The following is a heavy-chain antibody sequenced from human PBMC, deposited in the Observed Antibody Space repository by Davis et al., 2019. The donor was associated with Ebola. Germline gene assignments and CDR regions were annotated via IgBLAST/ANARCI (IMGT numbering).Heavy chain of an antibody. CDR3: ARNIMSFTTFDS. Sequence: AASVKVSCKASGYSFTSYDINWVRQASGQGLESMGWMNPNSGSTGYAQKFQGRVTITSDTSASTVYMELSSLRSEDTAVYFCARNIMSFTTFDSWGQGTLVTVSS. J-gene: IGHJ4*02. D-gene: IGHD3-3*01. V-gene: IGHV1-8*01. CDR1: GYSFTSYD. CDR2: MNPNSGST.